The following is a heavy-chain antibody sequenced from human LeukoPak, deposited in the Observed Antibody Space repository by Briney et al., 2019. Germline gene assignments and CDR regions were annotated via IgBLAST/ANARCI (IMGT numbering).Heavy chain of an antibody. V-gene: IGHV3-15*01. Sequence: GGSLRLSCAASGFSFNDACMSWVRQAPGKGLEWVGRIKRKTDGGTTDYAAPVKGRFTISRDDSKTSLYLQMNNLKTEDTAVYYCTTDTRRVVVPKWGQGTLVTVSS. J-gene: IGHJ4*02. CDR1: GFSFNDAC. CDR2: IKRKTDGGTT. D-gene: IGHD2-15*01. CDR3: TTDTRRVVVPK.